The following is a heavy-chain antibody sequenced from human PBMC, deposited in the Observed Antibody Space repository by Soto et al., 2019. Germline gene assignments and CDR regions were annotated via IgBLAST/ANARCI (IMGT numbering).Heavy chain of an antibody. CDR2: ISWNSGSI. CDR3: AKDRGRMVRGVDY. Sequence: GGSLRLSCAASGFTFDDYAMHWVRQAPGKGLEWVSGISWNSGSIGYADSVKGRFTISRDNAKNSLYLQMNSLRAEDTALYYCAKDRGRMVRGVDYWGQGTLVTVSS. J-gene: IGHJ4*02. D-gene: IGHD3-10*01. V-gene: IGHV3-9*01. CDR1: GFTFDDYA.